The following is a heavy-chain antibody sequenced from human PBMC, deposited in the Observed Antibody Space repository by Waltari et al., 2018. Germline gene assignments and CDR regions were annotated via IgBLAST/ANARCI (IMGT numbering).Heavy chain of an antibody. D-gene: IGHD1-26*01. V-gene: IGHV1-69*01. CDR1: GGTFSSYA. CDR3: ARDSGSYHLLDY. CDR2: IIPIFGTA. Sequence: VQLVQSGAEVKKPGESLRISCNGSGGTFSSYAISWVRQAPGQGLEWMGGIIPIFGTANYAQKFQGRVTSTADESTSTAYMELSSLRSEDTAVYYCARDSGSYHLLDYWGQGTLVTVSS. J-gene: IGHJ4*02.